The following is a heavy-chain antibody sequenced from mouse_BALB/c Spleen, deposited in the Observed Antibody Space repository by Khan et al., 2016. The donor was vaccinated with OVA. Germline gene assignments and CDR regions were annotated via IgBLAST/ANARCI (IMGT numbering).Heavy chain of an antibody. D-gene: IGHD2-4*01. Sequence: QVQLKESGPGLVQPSQSLSITCTVSGFSLTNYGVHWVRQSPGKGLEWLGLIWSGGSTDYNAAFISRLSISKDNSKSQVFFKMNSLQANDTAIYYCARNYDYDEGLTYWGQGTLGTVSA. J-gene: IGHJ3*01. V-gene: IGHV2-2*02. CDR2: IWSGGST. CDR3: ARNYDYDEGLTY. CDR1: GFSLTNYG.